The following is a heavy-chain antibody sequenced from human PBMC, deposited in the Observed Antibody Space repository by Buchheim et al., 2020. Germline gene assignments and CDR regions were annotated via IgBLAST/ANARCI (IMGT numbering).Heavy chain of an antibody. CDR3: ARFCAVRAAAGNSYYYGMDV. CDR1: GGSISSSNW. Sequence: QVQLQESGPGLVKPSGTLSLTCAVSGGSISSSNWWSWVRQPPGKGLEWIGEIYHSGSTNYNPSLKSRVTISVDTSKNQFSLKLSSVTAADTAVYYCARFCAVRAAAGNSYYYGMDVWGQGTT. D-gene: IGHD6-13*01. J-gene: IGHJ6*02. CDR2: IYHSGST. V-gene: IGHV4-4*02.